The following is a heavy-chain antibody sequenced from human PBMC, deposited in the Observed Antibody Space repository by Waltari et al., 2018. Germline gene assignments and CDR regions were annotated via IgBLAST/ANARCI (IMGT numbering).Heavy chain of an antibody. CDR2: IKQDGSEK. D-gene: IGHD6-19*01. Sequence: EVQLVESGGGLVQPGGSLRLSCAASGFTFSSYWMSWVRQAPGKGLEWVANIKQDGSEKYYVDSVKGRFTISRDNAKNSLYLQMNSLRAEDTAVYYCARATGYSSGWYDYWGQGTLVTVSS. J-gene: IGHJ4*02. CDR1: GFTFSSYW. V-gene: IGHV3-7*04. CDR3: ARATGYSSGWYDY.